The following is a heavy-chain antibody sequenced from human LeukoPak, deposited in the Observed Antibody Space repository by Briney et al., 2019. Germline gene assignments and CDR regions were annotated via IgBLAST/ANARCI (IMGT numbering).Heavy chain of an antibody. CDR1: GFTFSSYE. Sequence: QSGGSLRLSCAASGFTFSSYEMNWVRQAPGKGLEWVSYISSSGSTIYYADSVKGRFTISRDNAKNSLYLQMNSLRAEDAAVYYCARDSSSGDYYYYYMDVWGKGTTVTVSS. J-gene: IGHJ6*03. CDR3: ARDSSSGDYYYYYMDV. CDR2: ISSSGSTI. D-gene: IGHD6-6*01. V-gene: IGHV3-48*03.